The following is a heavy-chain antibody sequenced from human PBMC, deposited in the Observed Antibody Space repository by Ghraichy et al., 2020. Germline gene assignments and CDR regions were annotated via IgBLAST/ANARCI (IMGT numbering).Heavy chain of an antibody. V-gene: IGHV3-23*01. CDR3: LRGRLRTDY. Sequence: GGSLRLSCATSGFAFSIHSMAWVRQAPGKGLEWVSRIVANGGSTYYADSVKGRFTISRDNSQSVLYLQMNSLRVEDTAVYYCLRGRLRTDYWGQGTLVTVSS. D-gene: IGHD4-17*01. CDR1: GFAFSIHS. J-gene: IGHJ4*02. CDR2: IVANGGST.